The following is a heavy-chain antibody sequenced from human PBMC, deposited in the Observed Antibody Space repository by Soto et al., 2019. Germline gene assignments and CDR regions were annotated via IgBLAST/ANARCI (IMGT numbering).Heavy chain of an antibody. V-gene: IGHV4-31*03. CDR3: ARDPRSAYYHDY. CDR1: GGSISSGAYY. D-gene: IGHD3-3*01. CDR2: IYYSGST. J-gene: IGHJ4*02. Sequence: QVQLQESGPGLVKPSQTLSVTYTVSGGSISSGAYYWSWIRQRPGRALEWIGYIYYSGSTYYNPSLKSRLTISINTSKSQFSLKLSSVTAADTAVYDCARDPRSAYYHDYWGQGTLVSVSS.